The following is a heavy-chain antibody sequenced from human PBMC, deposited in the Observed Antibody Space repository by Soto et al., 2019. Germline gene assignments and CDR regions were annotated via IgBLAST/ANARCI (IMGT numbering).Heavy chain of an antibody. J-gene: IGHJ4*02. Sequence: QVQLVQSGAEVKKPGSSVKVSCKASGGTFSSYTISWVRQAPGQGLEWMGRIIPILGIANYAQKFQGRVTITADKSTSTDYMELSSLRSEDTAVYYCAREGTNDSSGYYPPFDYWGQGTLVTVSS. CDR2: IIPILGIA. CDR1: GGTFSSYT. V-gene: IGHV1-69*08. D-gene: IGHD3-22*01. CDR3: AREGTNDSSGYYPPFDY.